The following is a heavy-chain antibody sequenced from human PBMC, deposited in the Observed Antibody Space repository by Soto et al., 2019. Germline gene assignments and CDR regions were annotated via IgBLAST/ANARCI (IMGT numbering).Heavy chain of an antibody. D-gene: IGHD6-19*01. Sequence: EVQLLESGGDLAQPGGSLRLSCAASGFTFSNYAMSWVRQAPGKGLEWVSGISGRGSRTYYADSVKGRFTSSRDNSKNTLYLQMNSLRVEDTAFYYCAKGVSPEVAGLNWLDPWGQGTLVTVSS. CDR3: AKGVSPEVAGLNWLDP. CDR1: GFTFSNYA. V-gene: IGHV3-23*01. CDR2: ISGRGSRT. J-gene: IGHJ5*02.